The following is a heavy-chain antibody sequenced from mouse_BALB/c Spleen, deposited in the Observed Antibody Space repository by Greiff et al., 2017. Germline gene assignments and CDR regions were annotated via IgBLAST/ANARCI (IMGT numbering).Heavy chain of an antibody. CDR1: GYSFTSYW. V-gene: IGHV1S126*01. D-gene: IGHD2-1*01. CDR3: ARGNYGYCFDY. J-gene: IGHJ2*01. Sequence: QVQLQQSGPQLVRPGASVKISCKASGYSFTSYWMHWVKQRPGQGLEWIGMIDPSDSETRLNQKFKDKATLTVDKSSSTAYMQLSSPTSEDSAVYYCARGNYGYCFDYWGQGTTLTVSS. CDR2: IDPSDSET.